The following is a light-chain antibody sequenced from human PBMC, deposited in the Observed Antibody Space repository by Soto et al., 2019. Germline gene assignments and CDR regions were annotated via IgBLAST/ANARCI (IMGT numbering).Light chain of an antibody. CDR2: KAS. Sequence: DIQMTQSPSPLLAPLGDRFPIPARAGQYVGGSLAWYQQKPGNAPKLLIYKASTLESGVPSRFSGSASGTEFTLTISSLQPDDFAAYYCQQYSSYSTWTFGQGTRVEIK. CDR1: QYVGGS. CDR3: QQYSSYSTWT. V-gene: IGKV1-5*03. J-gene: IGKJ1*01.